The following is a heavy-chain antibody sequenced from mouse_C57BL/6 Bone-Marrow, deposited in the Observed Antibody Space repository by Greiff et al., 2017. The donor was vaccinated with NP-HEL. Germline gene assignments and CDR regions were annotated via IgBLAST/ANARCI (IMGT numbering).Heavy chain of an antibody. V-gene: IGHV1-22*01. Sequence: EVQLQQSGPELVKPGASVKMSCKASGYTFTDYNMHWVKQSHGKSLEWIGYINPNNGGTSYNQKFKGKATLTVNKSSSTAYMELRSLTSEDSAVYYCAKVEAGRPPFDYWGQGTTLTVSS. CDR1: GYTFTDYN. J-gene: IGHJ2*01. CDR3: AKVEAGRPPFDY. D-gene: IGHD1-1*01. CDR2: INPNNGGT.